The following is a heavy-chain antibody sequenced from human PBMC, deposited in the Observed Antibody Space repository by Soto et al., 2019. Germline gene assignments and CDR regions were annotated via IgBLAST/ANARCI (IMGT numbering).Heavy chain of an antibody. V-gene: IGHV1-2*04. J-gene: IGHJ5*02. CDR2: INPSSGGT. CDR3: VRGASVTATSPGWFDP. D-gene: IGHD2-21*02. Sequence: ASVKVSCKASGYTFAGYHMFWVRQAPGQGLEWMGGINPSSGGTDYAQKFKGWVTMTRDTSISTAYMELSRLRSDDTAVYYCVRGASVTATSPGWFDPWGQGTLVTVSS. CDR1: GYTFAGYH.